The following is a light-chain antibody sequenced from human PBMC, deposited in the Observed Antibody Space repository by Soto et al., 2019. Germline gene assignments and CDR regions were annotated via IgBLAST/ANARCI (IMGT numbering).Light chain of an antibody. CDR3: QSYDSSLSGYV. CDR2: GNS. V-gene: IGLV1-40*01. CDR1: SSNIGAGYD. J-gene: IGLJ1*01. Sequence: QSVLTQPPSVSGAPGQRVTISCTGSSSNIGAGYDVHWYQQLPGTAPKLLIYGNSNRSSGVPDRFSGSKSGTSASLAITGLQAKDEAEYYCQSYDSSLSGYVFGTRTQFTVL.